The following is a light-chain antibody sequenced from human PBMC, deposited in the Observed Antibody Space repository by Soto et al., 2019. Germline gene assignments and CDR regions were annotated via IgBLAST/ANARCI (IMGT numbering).Light chain of an antibody. CDR2: DVS. CDR3: QQYDSYT. V-gene: IGKV1-5*01. Sequence: DIQMTQSPSTLSASVGDRVTITCRASQSISTWLAWYQKKPGKAPKLLIYDVSSLESGVPSRFSGSGSGTEFALTVSSLQPDDFATYYCQQYDSYTFDQGTKVEIK. CDR1: QSISTW. J-gene: IGKJ1*01.